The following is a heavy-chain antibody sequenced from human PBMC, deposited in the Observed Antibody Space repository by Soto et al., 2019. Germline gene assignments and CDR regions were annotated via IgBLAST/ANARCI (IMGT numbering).Heavy chain of an antibody. CDR1: GYSFTSYW. CDR2: IYPGDSDT. Sequence: GASLKISCKGSGYSFTSYWIGWVRQMPGKGLEWMGIIYPGDSDTRYSPSFQGRVTISADKSISTAYLQWSSLKASDTAMYYCARYCSGGSCYSQNWCDPWGQGNLVTVSS. J-gene: IGHJ5*02. CDR3: ARYCSGGSCYSQNWCDP. V-gene: IGHV5-51*01. D-gene: IGHD2-15*01.